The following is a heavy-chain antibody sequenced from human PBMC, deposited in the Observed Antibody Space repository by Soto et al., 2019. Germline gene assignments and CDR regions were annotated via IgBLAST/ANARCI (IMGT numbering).Heavy chain of an antibody. J-gene: IGHJ4*02. CDR1: GYTFTSYA. D-gene: IGHD6-13*01. V-gene: IGHV1-3*01. CDR3: ARVYSSSWYVAPPFDY. CDR2: INAGNGNT. Sequence: ASVKVSCKASGYTFTSYAMHWVRQAPGQRLEWMGWINAGNGNTKYSQKFQGRVTITRDTSASTAYMELSSLRSEDTAVYYCARVYSSSWYVAPPFDYWGQGTLVTVSS.